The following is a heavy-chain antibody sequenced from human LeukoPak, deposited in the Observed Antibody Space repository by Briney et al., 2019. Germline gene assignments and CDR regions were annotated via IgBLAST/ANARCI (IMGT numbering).Heavy chain of an antibody. Sequence: SGGSLRLSCAASGFTFVDYAMRWVRQAPGKGLEWVGFIRTEAYDGATDYGASVKGRFTISRDDSKNIAYLQMNSLNTEDTAVYYCTRTFGYYYFYMDVWGKGTTVIVSS. D-gene: IGHD3-16*01. CDR3: TRTFGYYYFYMDV. V-gene: IGHV3-49*04. CDR1: GFTFVDYA. CDR2: IRTEAYDGAT. J-gene: IGHJ6*03.